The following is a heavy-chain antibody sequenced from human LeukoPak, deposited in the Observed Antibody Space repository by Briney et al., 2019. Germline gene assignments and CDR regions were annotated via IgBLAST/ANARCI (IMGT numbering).Heavy chain of an antibody. CDR2: MYSGGST. J-gene: IGHJ4*02. CDR1: GGSVTNYY. V-gene: IGHV4-4*07. Sequence: SETLSLTCTVSGGSVTNYYWNWIRQPAGKGLEWIGRMYSGGSTIYNPSLMSRVTMSVDASKNQFSLKLSSVTAADTAVYYCARRDFTDDFDYWGQGTLVTVSS. CDR3: ARRDFTDDFDY. D-gene: IGHD3-3*01.